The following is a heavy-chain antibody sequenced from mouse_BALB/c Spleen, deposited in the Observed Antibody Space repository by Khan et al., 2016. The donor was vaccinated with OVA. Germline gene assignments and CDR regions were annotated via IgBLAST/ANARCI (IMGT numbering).Heavy chain of an antibody. J-gene: IGHJ3*01. CDR2: INPSNGYP. D-gene: IGHD2-14*01. V-gene: IGHV1-4*01. Sequence: QVQLKQSGAELAKPGASVKMSCKASGYTFTSYTIHWIKKRPGQGLEWIGYINPSNGYPNYNQKFKDKATLTPDKSSTTAYLQLSSLTSDDSAVYTSVRDGAYHRNDGWCDYWGQGTLVTVSA. CDR3: VRDGAYHRNDGWCDY. CDR1: GYTFTSYT.